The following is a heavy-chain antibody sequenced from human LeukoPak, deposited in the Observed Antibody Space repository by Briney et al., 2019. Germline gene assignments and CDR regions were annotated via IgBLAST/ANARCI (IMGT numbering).Heavy chain of an antibody. CDR2: ISYDGSNK. CDR1: GFTFSSYA. CDR3: AREWDIVVVALDY. V-gene: IGHV3-30*04. D-gene: IGHD2-15*01. Sequence: GGSLRLSCAASGFTFSSYAMHWVRQAPGKGLEWVAVISYDGSNKYYADSVKCRFTISRDNSKNTLYLQMNSLRAEDTAVYYCAREWDIVVVALDYWGQGTLVTVSS. J-gene: IGHJ4*02.